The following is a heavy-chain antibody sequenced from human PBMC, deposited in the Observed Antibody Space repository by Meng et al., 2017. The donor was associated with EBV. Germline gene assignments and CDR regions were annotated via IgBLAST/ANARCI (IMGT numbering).Heavy chain of an antibody. V-gene: IGHV1-18*01. CDR3: ARGLDYFDY. CDR1: GYSFTSYG. CDR2: ISAYNGNT. Sequence: LVEYGAGVNKPGASVKVSCKASGYSFTSYGISWLRQAPGQGLEWMGWISAYNGNTNYAPKLQGRVTMTTDTSTSTAYMELRSLRSDDTAVYYCARGLDYFDYWGQGTLVTVSS. J-gene: IGHJ4*02.